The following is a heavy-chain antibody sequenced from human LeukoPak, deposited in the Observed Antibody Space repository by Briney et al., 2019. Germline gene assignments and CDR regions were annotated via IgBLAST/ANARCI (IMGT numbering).Heavy chain of an antibody. CDR2: INPNSGGT. Sequence: GASVKVSCKASGYTFTGYYMHWVRQAPGQGLEWMGWINPNSGGTNYAQKFQGRVTMTRDTSISTAYTELSRLRSDDTAVYYCARGWELRRGGSDYWGQGTLVTVSS. D-gene: IGHD1-26*01. V-gene: IGHV1-2*02. CDR1: GYTFTGYY. CDR3: ARGWELRRGGSDY. J-gene: IGHJ4*02.